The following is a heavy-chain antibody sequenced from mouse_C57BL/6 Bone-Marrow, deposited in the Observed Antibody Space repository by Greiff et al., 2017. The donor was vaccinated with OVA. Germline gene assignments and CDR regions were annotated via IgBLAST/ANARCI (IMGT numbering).Heavy chain of an antibody. J-gene: IGHJ1*03. CDR3: ARDYGDWYFDV. CDR1: GYTFTSYW. D-gene: IGHD1-1*01. CDR2: IHPNSGST. Sequence: QVQLQQPGAELVKPGASVKLSCKASGYTFTSYWMHWVKQRPGRGLEWIGMIHPNSGSTNYNEKFKSKATLTVDKSSSTAYMQLSSLTSEDSAVYYCARDYGDWYFDVWGTGTTVTVSS. V-gene: IGHV1-64*01.